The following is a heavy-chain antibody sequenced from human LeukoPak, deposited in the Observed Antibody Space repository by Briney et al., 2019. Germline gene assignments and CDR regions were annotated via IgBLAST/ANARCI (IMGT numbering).Heavy chain of an antibody. Sequence: GGSLRLSCEASGFTFSSYAMHWVRQAPGKGLEWVAFISYDGSNKYYADSVKGRFTISRDNSKNTLYLQMNSLRAEDTAVYYCAREKSERYASSGYFDYWGQGTLVTVSS. CDR3: AREKSERYASSGYFDY. CDR1: GFTFSSYA. CDR2: ISYDGSNK. V-gene: IGHV3-30-3*01. J-gene: IGHJ4*02. D-gene: IGHD1-26*01.